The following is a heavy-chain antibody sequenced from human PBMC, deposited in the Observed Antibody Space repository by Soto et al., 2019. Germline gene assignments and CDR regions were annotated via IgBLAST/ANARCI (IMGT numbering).Heavy chain of an antibody. J-gene: IGHJ6*04. D-gene: IGHD2-21*01. Sequence: EVRLVESGGGLVQPGGSLGLSCAASGFSFRDSVIHWVRRASGKGLEWVGRIRRKTNNYATAYAASVEGRFSISRDDSKNTAFLQMNSLKTEDTAVYYCTRLPYYMDVWGKGTTVTVSS. CDR3: TRLPYYMDV. CDR1: GFSFRDSV. V-gene: IGHV3-73*01. CDR2: IRRKTNNYAT.